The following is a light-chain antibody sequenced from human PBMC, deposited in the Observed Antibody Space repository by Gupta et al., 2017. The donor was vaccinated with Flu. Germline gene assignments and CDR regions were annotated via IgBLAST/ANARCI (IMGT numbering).Light chain of an antibody. J-gene: IGKJ1*01. CDR1: QSFNNR. CDR2: KAS. CDR3: QQYYIYPVT. V-gene: IGKV1-5*03. Sequence: PSTLSASVGDRVTIACRASQSFNNRLAWYQQKPGKAPKLLIYKASTLESGVPSRFSGSGSGIEFTLTISSLQPDDFATYYCQQYYIYPVTFGQGTKVEIK.